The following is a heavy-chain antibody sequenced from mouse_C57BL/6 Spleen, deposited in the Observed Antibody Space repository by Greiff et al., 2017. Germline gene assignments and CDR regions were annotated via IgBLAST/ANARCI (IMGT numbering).Heavy chain of an antibody. Sequence: EVKLVESGPGLVKPSQSLSLTCSVTGYSITSGYYWNWIRQFPGNKLEWMGYISYDGSNNYNPSLKNRISITRYTSKNQFFLKLNSVTTEDTATYYCARERPYAMDYWGQGTSVTVSS. CDR3: ARERPYAMDY. J-gene: IGHJ4*01. V-gene: IGHV3-6*01. CDR1: GYSITSGYY. CDR2: ISYDGSN.